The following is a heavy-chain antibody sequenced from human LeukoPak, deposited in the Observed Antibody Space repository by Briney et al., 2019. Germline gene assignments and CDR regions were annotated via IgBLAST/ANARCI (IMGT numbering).Heavy chain of an antibody. J-gene: IGHJ4*02. CDR2: IKHDGSEK. CDR1: GFTVSSYW. CDR3: ARGYYDSSGSPFDY. Sequence: GGSLRLSCAASGFTVSSYWMSWVRQAPGKGLEWVANIKHDGSEKYYVDSVKGRFTISRDSAKNSLFLQMNSLRAEDTAVYYCARGYYDSSGSPFDYWGQGTLVTVSS. D-gene: IGHD3-22*01. V-gene: IGHV3-7*01.